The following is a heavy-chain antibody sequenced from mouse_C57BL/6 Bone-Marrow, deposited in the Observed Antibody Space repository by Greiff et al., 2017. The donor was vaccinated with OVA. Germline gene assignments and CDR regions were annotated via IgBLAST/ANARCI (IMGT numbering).Heavy chain of an antibody. CDR3: ARHEGGNYWYFDV. D-gene: IGHD1-1*02. CDR2: IHPNSGST. V-gene: IGHV1-64*01. CDR1: GYTFTSYW. Sequence: QVQLQQPGAELVKPGASVKLSCKASGYTFTSYWMHWVKQRPGQGLEWIGMIHPNSGSTNYNEKFKSKATLTVDKSSSTVYMELSRLTSEDSAVYFCARHEGGNYWYFDVWGTGTTVTVSS. J-gene: IGHJ1*03.